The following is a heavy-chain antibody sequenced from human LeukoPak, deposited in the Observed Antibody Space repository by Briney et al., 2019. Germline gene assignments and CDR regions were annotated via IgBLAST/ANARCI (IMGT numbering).Heavy chain of an antibody. CDR3: ATSDTAMVVLGY. J-gene: IGHJ4*02. Sequence: SGTPSLTSAVYGGSFCGYYWGWIRPPPRKGVGWIGEINHSGSTNYNPSLKSRVTISVDTSKNQFSLKLSSVTAADTAVYYCATSDTAMVVLGYWGQGTLVTVSS. CDR2: INHSGST. V-gene: IGHV4-34*01. D-gene: IGHD5-18*01. CDR1: GGSFCGYY.